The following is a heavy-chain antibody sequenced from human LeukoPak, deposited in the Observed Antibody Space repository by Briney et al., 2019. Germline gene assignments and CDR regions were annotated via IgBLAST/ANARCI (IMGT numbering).Heavy chain of an antibody. D-gene: IGHD1-26*01. CDR2: INSDGSIT. V-gene: IGHV3-74*01. CDR3: AKGGTYSWDTIDV. J-gene: IGHJ3*01. CDR1: GLSFSSHW. Sequence: PGGSLTLSCAASGLSFSSHWMHWVRHPPDQGLVWLSSINSDGSITPYADAVKSRFTISRDNATDTWHLQMNSLRVDDCALYLCAKGGTYSWDTIDVWGQGKAVTV.